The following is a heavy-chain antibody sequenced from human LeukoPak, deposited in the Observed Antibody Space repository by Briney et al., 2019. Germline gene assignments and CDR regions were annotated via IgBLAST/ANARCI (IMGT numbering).Heavy chain of an antibody. J-gene: IGHJ5*02. D-gene: IGHD4-17*01. Sequence: GGSLRLSCAASGFTFSSYEMNWVRQAPGKGLEWVSYISSSGSTIYYADSVKGRFTISRDNAKNSLYLQMNSLRAEDTAVYYCARDSTVTTFRGCVDPWGQGTLVTVSS. CDR3: ARDSTVTTFRGCVDP. CDR2: ISSSGSTI. V-gene: IGHV3-48*03. CDR1: GFTFSSYE.